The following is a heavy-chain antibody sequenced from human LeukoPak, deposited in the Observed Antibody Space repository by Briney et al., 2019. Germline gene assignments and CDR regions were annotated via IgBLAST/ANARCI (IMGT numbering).Heavy chain of an antibody. D-gene: IGHD3-22*01. Sequence: GGSLGPSGPPSGFTFSSYKMTWVRQAPGKGLEGVSYISSSSSITYYADSVKGRFTVSRDNAKNSLYLQMNSLRAEDTAMYYCAGDSVTMIVGYFDYWGQGTLVTVSS. CDR1: GFTFSSYK. V-gene: IGHV3-48*01. J-gene: IGHJ4*02. CDR3: AGDSVTMIVGYFDY. CDR2: ISSSSSIT.